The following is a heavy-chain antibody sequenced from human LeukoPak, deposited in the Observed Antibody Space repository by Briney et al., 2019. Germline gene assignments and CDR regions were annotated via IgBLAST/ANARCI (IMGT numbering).Heavy chain of an antibody. CDR1: GGSISSTTYY. CDR2: VYYRGNT. J-gene: IGHJ4*02. CDR3: ARRLRRTHYFDY. D-gene: IGHD1/OR15-1a*01. V-gene: IGHV4-39*01. Sequence: SETLSLTCTVSGGSISSTTYYWGWIRQPPGKGLEWIGSVYYRGNTYYNPSLKSRVTISVVTSKSQFSLRLNSVTAADTSVYYCARRLRRTHYFDYWGQGTLVTVSS.